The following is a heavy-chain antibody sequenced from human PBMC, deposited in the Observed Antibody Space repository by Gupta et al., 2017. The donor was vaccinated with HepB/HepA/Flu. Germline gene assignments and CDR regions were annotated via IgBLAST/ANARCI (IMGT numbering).Heavy chain of an antibody. V-gene: IGHV4-59*01. Sequence: QVQLQESGPGLVKPSETLSLTCTVSGGPISSYYWSWIRPPPGKGLEWIGYIYYSGSTNYNPSLKSRVTISVDTSKNQFSLKLSSVTAADTAVYYCARGAPMVRGVILHFDYWGQGTLVTVSS. CDR2: IYYSGST. J-gene: IGHJ4*02. CDR1: GGPISSYY. CDR3: ARGAPMVRGVILHFDY. D-gene: IGHD3-10*01.